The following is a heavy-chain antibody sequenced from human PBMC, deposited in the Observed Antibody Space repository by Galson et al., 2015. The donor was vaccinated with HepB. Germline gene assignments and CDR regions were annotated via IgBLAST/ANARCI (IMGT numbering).Heavy chain of an antibody. V-gene: IGHV3-74*01. D-gene: IGHD6-13*01. J-gene: IGHJ5*02. CDR1: GFTFSSYW. CDR2: INSDASST. CDR3: ARGKGVAAVSPFDP. Sequence: SLRLSCAASGFTFSSYWMHWVRQAPGKGLVWVSRINSDASSTTYADSVKSRFTISRDNAKNTLYLQMNSLRAEDMAMYYCARGKGVAAVSPFDPWGQGTLVTVSS.